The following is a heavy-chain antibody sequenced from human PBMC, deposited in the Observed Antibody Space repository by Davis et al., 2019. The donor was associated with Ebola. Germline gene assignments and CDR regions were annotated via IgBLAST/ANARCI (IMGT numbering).Heavy chain of an antibody. CDR3: ARNYDFWSGLVSYGMDV. CDR1: GFTFSSYA. V-gene: IGHV3-30-3*01. CDR2: ISYDGSNK. D-gene: IGHD3-3*01. J-gene: IGHJ6*02. Sequence: GESLKISCAASGFTFSSYAMHWVRQAPGKGPEWVAVISYDGSNKYYADSVKGRFTISRDNSKNTLYLQMNSLRAEDTAVDYCARNYDFWSGLVSYGMDVWGQGTTVTVSS.